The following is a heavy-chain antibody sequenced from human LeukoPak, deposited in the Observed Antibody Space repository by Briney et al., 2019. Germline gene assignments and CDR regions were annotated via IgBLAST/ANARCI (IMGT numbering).Heavy chain of an antibody. CDR2: INQDGSDK. J-gene: IGHJ6*04. Sequence: GGSLRLSCAASGFTFSSYAMHWVRQAPGKGLEWVANINQDGSDKYYVDSVKGRFTISRDNAKNSLYLQMNSLRAEDTAVYYCAELGITMIGGVWGKGTTVTISS. V-gene: IGHV3-7*01. CDR1: GFTFSSYA. D-gene: IGHD3-10*02. CDR3: AELGITMIGGV.